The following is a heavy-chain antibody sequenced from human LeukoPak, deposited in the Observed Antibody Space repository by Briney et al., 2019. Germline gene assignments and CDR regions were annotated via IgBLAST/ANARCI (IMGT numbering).Heavy chain of an antibody. J-gene: IGHJ4*02. CDR3: AKDVAMIVVH. CDR2: ISSSSSYI. Sequence: PGGSLRLSCAASGFTFSSYEMNWVRQAPGKGLEWVSSISSSSSYIYYADSVKGRFTISRDNSKNTLYLQMNSLRAEDTAVYYCAKDVAMIVVHWGQGTLVTVSS. V-gene: IGHV3-21*04. D-gene: IGHD3-22*01. CDR1: GFTFSSYE.